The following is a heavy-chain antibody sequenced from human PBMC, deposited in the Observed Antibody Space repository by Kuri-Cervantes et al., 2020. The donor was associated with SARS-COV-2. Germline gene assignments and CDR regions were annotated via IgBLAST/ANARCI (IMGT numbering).Heavy chain of an antibody. V-gene: IGHV4-61*10. CDR3: AREEQQLVLVGAFDI. CDR1: GGSISSGSYY. Sequence: SETLSLTCTVSGGSISSGSYYWSWIRPPAGKGLEWIGYIYTSGSTNYNPSLKSRVTISVDTSKNQLSLKLSSVTAADTAVYSCAREEQQLVLVGAFDIWGQGTMVTVSS. CDR2: IYTSGST. D-gene: IGHD6-13*01. J-gene: IGHJ3*02.